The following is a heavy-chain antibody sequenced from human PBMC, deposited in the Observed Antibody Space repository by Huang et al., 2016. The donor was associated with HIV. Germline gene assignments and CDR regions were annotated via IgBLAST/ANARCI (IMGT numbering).Heavy chain of an antibody. V-gene: IGHV3-74*01. CDR2: INSDGSST. CDR1: GFSISSYW. Sequence: EVQLVESGGGLVQPGGSLRLSCAASGFSISSYWMHWVRQAPGKGLVWVSLINSDGSSTSYEDSVKGRFTISRDNAKNTLYLQMNSLRAEDTAVYYCARDPRIQSWLNFFDYWGQGTLVSVSS. J-gene: IGHJ4*02. CDR3: ARDPRIQSWLNFFDY. D-gene: IGHD3-22*01.